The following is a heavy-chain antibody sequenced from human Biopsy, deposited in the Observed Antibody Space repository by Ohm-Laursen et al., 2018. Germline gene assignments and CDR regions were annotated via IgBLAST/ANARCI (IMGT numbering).Heavy chain of an antibody. Sequence: SLRLSCSATGFIFSDYGMHWVRQAPGKGLEWVSGISGSSNNIIYADSVRGRFTISRDNAKNSLYLEMNSLRSEDTAFYYCTKRRTAVRPFDSWGHGTLVTVSS. CDR2: ISGSSNNI. D-gene: IGHD6-25*01. J-gene: IGHJ4*01. CDR1: GFIFSDYG. CDR3: TKRRTAVRPFDS. V-gene: IGHV3-9*01.